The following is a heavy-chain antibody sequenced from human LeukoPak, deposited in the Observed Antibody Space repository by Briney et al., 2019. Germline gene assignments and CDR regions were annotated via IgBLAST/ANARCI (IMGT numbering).Heavy chain of an antibody. CDR2: ISSSGTTI. CDR3: ARDSGTYYDLLTGYSSSANFDY. D-gene: IGHD3-9*01. J-gene: IGHJ4*02. CDR1: GFTFSDYY. V-gene: IGHV3-11*01. Sequence: GGSLRLSCAASGFTFSDYYMSWIRQAPGKGLEWVSYISSSGTTIYYADSVKGRFTISRDNAKNSLYLQMNNLRAEDTAVYYCARDSGTYYDLLTGYSSSANFDYWGQGTLVTVSS.